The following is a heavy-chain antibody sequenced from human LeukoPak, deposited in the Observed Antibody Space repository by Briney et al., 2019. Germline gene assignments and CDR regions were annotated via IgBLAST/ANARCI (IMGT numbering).Heavy chain of an antibody. CDR2: ISGSGSTI. V-gene: IGHV3-48*03. CDR3: TRDGGPGYSSSWYLY. Sequence: GGSLRLSCAASGFTFSSYAMSWVRQAPGKGLELVSVISGSGSTIYYADSVKGRFTISRDNAKNSLYRQMNSLRAEDTAVYYCTRDGGPGYSSSWYLYWGQGTLVTVSS. CDR1: GFTFSSYA. J-gene: IGHJ4*02. D-gene: IGHD6-13*01.